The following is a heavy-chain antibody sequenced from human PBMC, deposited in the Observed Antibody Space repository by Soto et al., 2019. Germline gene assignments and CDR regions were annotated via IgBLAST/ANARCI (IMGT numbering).Heavy chain of an antibody. V-gene: IGHV4-39*01. CDR3: ARHRINRGSWYWVAP. CDR1: GGSISSSDYY. J-gene: IGHJ5*02. Sequence: QLQLQESGPGLVKPSETLTLTCTVSGGSISSSDYYWAWIRQPPGKGLGWLATIYYSGSLYYSPSPRSRAPVSVDTYKNPISLNLCSVPAADTALYFCARHRINRGSWYWVAPWGQGTLVTVSS. D-gene: IGHD6-13*01. CDR2: IYYSGSL.